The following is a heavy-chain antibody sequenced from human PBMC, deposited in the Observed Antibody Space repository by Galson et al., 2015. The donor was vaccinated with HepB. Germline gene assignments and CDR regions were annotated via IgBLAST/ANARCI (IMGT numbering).Heavy chain of an antibody. D-gene: IGHD1-14*01. Sequence: SLRLSCAASGFTFSNYGMHWVRQAPGKGLEWMAVVWFDGSKEFYAESVKGRLTISRDNFKNTLYLHMNSLRAEDTAVYYCARYNGGSALDYWGQGTLVTVSS. CDR3: ARYNGGSALDY. CDR1: GFTFSNYG. J-gene: IGHJ4*02. CDR2: VWFDGSKE. V-gene: IGHV3-33*01.